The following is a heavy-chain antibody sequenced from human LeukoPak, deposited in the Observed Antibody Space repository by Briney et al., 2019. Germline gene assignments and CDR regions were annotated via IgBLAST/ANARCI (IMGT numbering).Heavy chain of an antibody. Sequence: SETLSLTCTVSGGSISSYYWSWFRQPPGEGLEGSGYIYYSGSTNYNPSLKSRVTISVDTSKNQFSLKLSSVTAADTAVYYCARHTVYSGSYFRTTNWFDPWGQGTLVTVSS. V-gene: IGHV4-59*01. CDR1: GGSISSYY. D-gene: IGHD1-26*01. J-gene: IGHJ5*02. CDR3: ARHTVYSGSYFRTTNWFDP. CDR2: IYYSGST.